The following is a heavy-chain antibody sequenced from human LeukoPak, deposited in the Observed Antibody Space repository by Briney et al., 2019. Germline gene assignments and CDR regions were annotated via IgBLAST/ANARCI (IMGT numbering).Heavy chain of an antibody. Sequence: GGSLRLYCAASGFTFSDYYMSWIRQAPGKGLEWVSYISSSGSTIYYADSVKGRFTISRDNAKNSLYLQMNSLRAEDTAVYYCARDFSGPTYAFDIWGQGTMVTVSS. J-gene: IGHJ3*02. CDR3: ARDFSGPTYAFDI. V-gene: IGHV3-11*01. CDR1: GFTFSDYY. D-gene: IGHD2-15*01. CDR2: ISSSGSTI.